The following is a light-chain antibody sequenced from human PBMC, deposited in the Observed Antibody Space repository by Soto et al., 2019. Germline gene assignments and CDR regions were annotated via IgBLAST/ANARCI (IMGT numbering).Light chain of an antibody. V-gene: IGKV3-15*01. J-gene: IGKJ2*01. CDR3: QQYNNWPYT. Sequence: EIVMTQSPATLSVSPGERATLSCRASQSVSSNLAWYQQKPGQAPRLLIYGASTRATGTPARFSGSGSGTEFTLTISSLQYGDFAVYYCQQYNNWPYTFGQGTKLEIK. CDR1: QSVSSN. CDR2: GAS.